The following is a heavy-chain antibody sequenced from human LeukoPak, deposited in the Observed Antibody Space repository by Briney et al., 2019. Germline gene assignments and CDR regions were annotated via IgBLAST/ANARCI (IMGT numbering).Heavy chain of an antibody. CDR3: ARLGAAANPNWFDP. CDR1: GVSISSSSYY. J-gene: IGHJ5*02. CDR2: IYYSGST. Sequence: SETLSLTCTVSGVSISSSSYYWGWIRQPPGKGLEWIGSIYYSGSTYYNPSLKSRVTISVDTSKNQFSLKLSSVTAADTAVYYCARLGAAANPNWFDPWGQGTLVTVSS. D-gene: IGHD6-13*01. V-gene: IGHV4-39*01.